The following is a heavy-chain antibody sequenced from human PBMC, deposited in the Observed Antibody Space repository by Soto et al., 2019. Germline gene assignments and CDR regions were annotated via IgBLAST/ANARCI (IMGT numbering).Heavy chain of an antibody. J-gene: IGHJ5*02. CDR1: GGTIISGTW. D-gene: IGHD2-2*01. CDR3: ARRVQSAANGFDN. Sequence: QVQLQESGPGLVKPSGTMSVTCAVSGGTIISGTWWSWVRQPPGRGLEWIGEKYHSGSPNYNPSLTSRVTTSVEKSKNLFYLTLSSVRAAVTALYNCARRVQSAANGFDNWGQATLVPVS. V-gene: IGHV4-4*02. CDR2: KYHSGSP.